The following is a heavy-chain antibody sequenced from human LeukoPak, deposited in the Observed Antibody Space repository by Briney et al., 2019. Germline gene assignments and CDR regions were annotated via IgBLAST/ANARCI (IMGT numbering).Heavy chain of an antibody. J-gene: IGHJ4*02. D-gene: IGHD4-17*01. CDR1: GGSISSYY. Sequence: SETLSLTCTVSGGSISSYYWSWIRQPPGKGLEWIGEINHSGSTNYNPSLKSRVTISVDTSKNQFSLKLSSVTAADTAVYYCAGPYDYGPYWGQGTLVTVSS. CDR2: INHSGST. CDR3: AGPYDYGPY. V-gene: IGHV4-34*01.